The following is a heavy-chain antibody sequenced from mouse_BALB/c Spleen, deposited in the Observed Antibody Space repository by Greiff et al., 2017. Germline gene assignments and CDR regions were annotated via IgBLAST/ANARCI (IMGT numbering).Heavy chain of an antibody. Sequence: DVQLVESGGGLVQPGGSRKLSCAASGFTFSSFGMHWVRQAPEKGLEWVAYISSGSSTIYYADTVKGRFTISRDNPKNTLFLQMTSLRSEDTAMYYCARWDWDVGYFDYWGQGTTLTVSS. CDR1: GFTFSSFG. V-gene: IGHV5-17*02. J-gene: IGHJ2*01. CDR3: ARWDWDVGYFDY. D-gene: IGHD4-1*01. CDR2: ISSGSSTI.